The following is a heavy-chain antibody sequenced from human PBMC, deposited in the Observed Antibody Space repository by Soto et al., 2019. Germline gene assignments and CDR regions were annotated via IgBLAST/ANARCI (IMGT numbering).Heavy chain of an antibody. D-gene: IGHD2-2*01. J-gene: IGHJ5*02. CDR3: ATVALFGCSSTRCPHWFDP. Sequence: SVKVSCKASGGTFSSYAISWVRQAPGQGLEWMGGIIPIFGTANYAQKFQGRVTITADKSTSTAYMELSSLRSEDTAVYYCATVALFGCSSTRCPHWFDPWGQGXLVTAYS. V-gene: IGHV1-69*06. CDR2: IIPIFGTA. CDR1: GGTFSSYA.